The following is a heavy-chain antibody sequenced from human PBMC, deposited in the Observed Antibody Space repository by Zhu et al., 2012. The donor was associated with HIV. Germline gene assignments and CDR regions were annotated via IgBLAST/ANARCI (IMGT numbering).Heavy chain of an antibody. V-gene: IGHV4-59*11. CDR3: ARSAKGQLVFDS. J-gene: IGHJ4*02. CDR1: GGSMSSHY. CDR2: MYSSGST. D-gene: IGHD1-1*01. Sequence: QVQLQESGPGLVKPSETLSLTCTVSGGSMSSHYWNWVRQPPGKGLQWIGYMYSSGSTKYNFSLKSRVAISLDMSKNQFSLNLSSVTTADTAVYDCARSAKGQLVFDSWGQGALVTVSS.